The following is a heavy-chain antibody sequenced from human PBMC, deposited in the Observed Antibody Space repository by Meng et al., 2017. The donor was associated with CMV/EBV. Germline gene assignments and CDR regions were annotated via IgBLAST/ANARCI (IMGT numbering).Heavy chain of an antibody. J-gene: IGHJ6*02. V-gene: IGHV4-38-2*02. CDR2: IYHSGST. CDR3: ARDQLTGMDV. D-gene: IGHD2-2*01. CDR1: GYSISSGYY. Sequence: SETLSLTCTVSGYSISSGYYWGWIRQPPGKGLEWIGSIYHSGSTYYNPSLESRVTISVDTSKNQFSLKLSSVTAADTAVYYCARDQLTGMDVWGQGTTVTVSS.